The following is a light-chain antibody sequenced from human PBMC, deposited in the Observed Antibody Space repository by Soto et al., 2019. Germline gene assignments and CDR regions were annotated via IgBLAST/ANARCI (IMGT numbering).Light chain of an antibody. CDR3: NSYATGNTRV. V-gene: IGLV2-14*01. Sequence: QSVLTQPASVSGSPGQSITISCTGSSSDIGDYDYVSWYQQHPGKAPKVLISEVSNRPSGVSNRFSGSKSGNTASLTIPGLQAEDEADYYCNSYATGNTRVFGTGTKVTVL. CDR2: EVS. J-gene: IGLJ1*01. CDR1: SSDIGDYDY.